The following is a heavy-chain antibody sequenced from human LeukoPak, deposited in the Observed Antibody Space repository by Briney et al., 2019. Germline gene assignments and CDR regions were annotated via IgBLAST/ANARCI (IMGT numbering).Heavy chain of an antibody. V-gene: IGHV1-46*01. J-gene: IGHJ4*02. D-gene: IGHD5-18*01. CDR1: GYTFINYY. CDR3: ARPVDTASLVN. Sequence: GASVKVSCKASGYTFINYYMNWVRQAPGQGLEWMGIINPSGGSAYYAQKFQGRVTMTSDVSTSTFHMELSSLRSEDTAVYYCARPVDTASLVNWGQGTLVTVSS. CDR2: INPSGGSA.